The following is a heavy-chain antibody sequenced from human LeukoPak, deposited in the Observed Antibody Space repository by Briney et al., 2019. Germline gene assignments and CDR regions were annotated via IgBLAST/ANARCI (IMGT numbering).Heavy chain of an antibody. CDR2: IYPGDSDT. D-gene: IGHD3-10*01. J-gene: IGHJ4*02. V-gene: IGHV5-51*01. CDR3: ARHASMVRGVTDY. Sequence: GESLKISCKGSGYSSTSYWIGGVRQMPGKGLEWMGIIYPGDSDTRYSPPFQGQVTISADKSIRTAYLQWSSLEASDTAMYYCARHASMVRGVTDYWGQGTLVTVSS. CDR1: GYSSTSYW.